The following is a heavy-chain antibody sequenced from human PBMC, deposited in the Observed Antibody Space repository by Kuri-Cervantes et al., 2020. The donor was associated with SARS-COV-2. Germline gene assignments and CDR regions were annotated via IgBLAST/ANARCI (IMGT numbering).Heavy chain of an antibody. Sequence: GESLKISCAASGFTFSSAWMNWVRQAPGKGLEWVGRIKSKTDGGTTDYAAPVKGRFTISRDDSKNTLYLQMNSLKTEDTAVYYCTTVGTGYSYGFDYYGMDVWGQGTTVTVSS. CDR3: TTVGTGYSYGFDYYGMDV. J-gene: IGHJ6*02. CDR1: GFTFSSAW. V-gene: IGHV3-15*07. CDR2: IKSKTDGGTT. D-gene: IGHD5-18*01.